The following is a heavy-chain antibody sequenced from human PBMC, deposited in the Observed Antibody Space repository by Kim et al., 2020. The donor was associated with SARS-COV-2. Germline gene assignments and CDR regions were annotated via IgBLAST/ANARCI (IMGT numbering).Heavy chain of an antibody. CDR1: GFTFSDYY. Sequence: GGSLRLSCAASGFTFSDYYMSWIRQAPGKGLEWVSYISSSSSYTNYADSVKGRFTISRDNAKNSLYLQMNSLRAEDTAVYYCARHREQVATVYYFDYWGQGTLVTVSS. D-gene: IGHD5-12*01. J-gene: IGHJ4*02. CDR3: ARHREQVATVYYFDY. V-gene: IGHV3-11*06. CDR2: ISSSSSYT.